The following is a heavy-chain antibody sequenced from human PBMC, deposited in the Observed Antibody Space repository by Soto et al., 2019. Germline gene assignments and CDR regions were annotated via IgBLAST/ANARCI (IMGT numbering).Heavy chain of an antibody. J-gene: IGHJ4*02. CDR1: GYTFTGYY. D-gene: IGHD3-9*01. CDR3: ARDQTLYYDILTCCTQAPLYYFDY. Sequence: VASVKVSCKASGYTFTGYYMHWVRQAPGQGLVWMGWINPNSGGTNYAQKFQGRDTMTRDTSISTAYMELSRLRSDYTAVYYCARDQTLYYDILTCCTQAPLYYFDYWGQGPLVTVSS. CDR2: INPNSGGT. V-gene: IGHV1-2*02.